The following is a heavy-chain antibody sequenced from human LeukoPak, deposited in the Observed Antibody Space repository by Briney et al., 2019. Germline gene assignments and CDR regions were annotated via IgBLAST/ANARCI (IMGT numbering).Heavy chain of an antibody. Sequence: GGSLRLSCAASEFTFRSYWMSWVRQAPGKGREWVANIKQDGSEKYYVDSVKGRFTISRDNAKNSLYLQMNSLRAEDTAVYYCARDRRGSGWLLDYWGQGTLVTVSS. J-gene: IGHJ4*02. V-gene: IGHV3-7*01. D-gene: IGHD6-19*01. CDR1: EFTFRSYW. CDR3: ARDRRGSGWLLDY. CDR2: IKQDGSEK.